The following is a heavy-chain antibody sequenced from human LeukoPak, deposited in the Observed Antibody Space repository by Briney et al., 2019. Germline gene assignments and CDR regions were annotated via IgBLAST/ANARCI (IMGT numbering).Heavy chain of an antibody. J-gene: IGHJ2*01. CDR2: IIPIFGTA. Sequence: KVSCKASGGTFSSYAISWVRQAPGQGLEWMGRIIPIFGTANYAQKFQGRVTITTDESTSTAYMELSSLRSEDTALYYCAKDRISGDPKFFDLWGRGTLVTVSS. CDR3: AKDRISGDPKFFDL. CDR1: GGTFSSYA. V-gene: IGHV1-69*05. D-gene: IGHD3-3*01.